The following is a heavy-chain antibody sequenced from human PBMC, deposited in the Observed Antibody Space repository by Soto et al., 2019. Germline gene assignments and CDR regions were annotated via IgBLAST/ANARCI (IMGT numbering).Heavy chain of an antibody. CDR3: ARAPDDCSGGSCSFP. D-gene: IGHD2-15*01. CDR1: GGTFSSYT. J-gene: IGHJ5*02. CDR2: IIPILGIA. V-gene: IGHV1-69*02. Sequence: ASVKVSCKASGGTFSSYTISWVRQAPGQGLEWMGRIIPILGIANYAQKFQGRVTITADKSTSTAYMELSSLRSEDMAVYYCARAPDDCSGGSCSFPWGQGTLVTVSS.